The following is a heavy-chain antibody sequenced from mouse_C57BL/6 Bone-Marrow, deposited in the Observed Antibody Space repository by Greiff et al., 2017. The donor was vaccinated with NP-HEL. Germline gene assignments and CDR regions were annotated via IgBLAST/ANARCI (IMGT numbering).Heavy chain of an antibody. CDR3: TGPTITTVVVKDYYAMDY. CDR1: GFTFSNYW. J-gene: IGHJ4*01. V-gene: IGHV6-3*01. CDR2: IRLKSDNYAT. D-gene: IGHD1-1*01. Sequence: EVKVEESGGGLVQPGGSMKLSCVASGFTFSNYWMNWVRQSPEKGLEWVAQIRLKSDNYATHYAESVTGRFTISRDDSKSSVYLQMNNLRAEDTGIYYCTGPTITTVVVKDYYAMDYWGQGTSVTVSS.